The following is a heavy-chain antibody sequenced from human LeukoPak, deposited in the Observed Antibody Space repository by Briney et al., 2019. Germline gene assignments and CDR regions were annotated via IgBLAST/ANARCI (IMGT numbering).Heavy chain of an antibody. D-gene: IGHD2-2*01. Sequence: TGGSLRLSCAASGFTFSNYGMHWVRQALGKGLEWVAFIRYDGNNKQYADSVKGRFTISRDNSKNTLYLQMNSLRAEDTAVYYCAMDSTGHFFENWGQGTLVTVSS. CDR2: IRYDGNNK. V-gene: IGHV3-30*02. J-gene: IGHJ4*02. CDR1: GFTFSNYG. CDR3: AMDSTGHFFEN.